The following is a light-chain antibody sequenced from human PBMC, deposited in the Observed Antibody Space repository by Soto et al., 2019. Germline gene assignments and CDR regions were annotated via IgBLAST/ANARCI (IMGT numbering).Light chain of an antibody. Sequence: QSALTQPASVSGSPGQSITISFTGTSSDVGGYNYVSWYQQHPGQAPKVLIFEVTNRPSGISNRFSGSKSGNTASLTISGLQDEDEADYYCSSPTSTSNDVVFGGGTKLTVL. CDR3: SSPTSTSNDVV. CDR2: EVT. V-gene: IGLV2-14*01. CDR1: SSDVGGYNY. J-gene: IGLJ2*01.